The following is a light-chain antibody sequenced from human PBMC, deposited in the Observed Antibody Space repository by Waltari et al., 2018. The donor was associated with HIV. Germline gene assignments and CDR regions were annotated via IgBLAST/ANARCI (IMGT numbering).Light chain of an antibody. CDR2: NNY. CDR3: AAWDGSLLGVL. J-gene: IGLJ2*01. V-gene: IGLV1-44*01. CDR1: NSNIGSNP. Sequence: QSVLTQPPSASGTPGQRVTIACSGSNSNIGSNPVTWYKQVQGTAPKLLIYNNYERPSGVPDRFSGSKSGSSASLAISGLQSEDDGDYYCAAWDGSLLGVLFGGGTKLTVL.